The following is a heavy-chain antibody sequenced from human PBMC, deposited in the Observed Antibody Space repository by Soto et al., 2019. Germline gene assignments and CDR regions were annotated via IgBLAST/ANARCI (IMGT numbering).Heavy chain of an antibody. J-gene: IGHJ4*02. CDR3: AKSLSAIPGDS. D-gene: IGHD2-2*01. V-gene: IGHV3-7*05. CDR1: GFTFSSYW. Sequence: GVLRLSCAASGFTFSSYWMSWVRQGPGKGPEWVANIKQDGSEIYYVDSVKGRFTISRDNAKSSLYLQMTSPRAEDTAVYHCAKSLSAIPGDSWGQGTLVTVS. CDR2: IKQDGSEI.